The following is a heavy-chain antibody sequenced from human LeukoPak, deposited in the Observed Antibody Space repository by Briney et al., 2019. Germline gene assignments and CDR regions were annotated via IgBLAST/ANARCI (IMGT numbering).Heavy chain of an antibody. Sequence: GASVKVSCKASGYTFTSYGVSWVRQAPGQGLEWMGWISAYNGNTNYAQKLQGRVTMTTDTSTSTAYMELRSLRSDDTAVYYCASYLRDATSLDYWGQGTLVTVSS. CDR3: ASYLRDATSLDY. D-gene: IGHD2-15*01. CDR1: GYTFTSYG. V-gene: IGHV1-18*01. J-gene: IGHJ4*02. CDR2: ISAYNGNT.